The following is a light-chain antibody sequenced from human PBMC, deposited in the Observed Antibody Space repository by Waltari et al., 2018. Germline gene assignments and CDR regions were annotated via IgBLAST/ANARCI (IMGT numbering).Light chain of an antibody. J-gene: IGKJ1*01. CDR2: AAS. CDR1: QGISSY. Sequence: IQLTQSPSSLSASVGDRVTITCQASQGISSYLAWYQQKPGKAPKLLTYAASTLQSGVPSRFSGSGSGTDFTLTISSLQPEDFATYYCQQLNSYPSWTFGQGTKVEIK. CDR3: QQLNSYPSWT. V-gene: IGKV1-9*01.